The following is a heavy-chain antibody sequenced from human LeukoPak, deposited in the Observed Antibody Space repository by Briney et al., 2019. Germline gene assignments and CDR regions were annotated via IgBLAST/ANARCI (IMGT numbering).Heavy chain of an antibody. CDR2: ISGGGSLK. CDR1: GFTFSDHY. V-gene: IGHV3-11*04. Sequence: GGSLRLSCVTSGFTFSDHYMSWIRQAPGKGLEWVSYISGGGSLKFYADSVKGRFTISRDNAKNSLYLQMNSLRAEDTAVYYCAMVASSSAPSDYWGQGTLVTVSS. D-gene: IGHD2-21*01. CDR3: AMVASSSAPSDY. J-gene: IGHJ4*02.